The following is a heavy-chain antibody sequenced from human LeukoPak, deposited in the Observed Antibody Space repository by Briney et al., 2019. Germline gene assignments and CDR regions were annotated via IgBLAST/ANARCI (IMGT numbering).Heavy chain of an antibody. J-gene: IGHJ6*03. Sequence: GGSLRLSCAASGFTFSSYWIHWVRQAPGKGLVWVSRINRDESSTDSADSVKSRFTICRDNAKNALYLQMNSLRVEDTAVYYCARVGSSSVYYYYYYMDVWGKGTTVTVSS. D-gene: IGHD6-13*01. CDR1: GFTFSSYW. V-gene: IGHV3-74*01. CDR3: ARVGSSSVYYYYYYMDV. CDR2: INRDESST.